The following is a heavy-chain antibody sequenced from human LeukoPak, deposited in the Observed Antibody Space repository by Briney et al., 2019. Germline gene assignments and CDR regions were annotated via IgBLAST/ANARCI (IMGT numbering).Heavy chain of an antibody. J-gene: IGHJ4*02. D-gene: IGHD3-16*02. V-gene: IGHV4/OR15-8*01. Sequence: SETLSLTCDVSGGSIDSANWWNWVRQPPGKGLEWIGEIHHDGRINYNPSLKSRVTLSVDKSKNQFSLRLNSVTAADTAMYYCARSHDHLWGNYPDYWGQGTLVTVSS. CDR2: IHHDGRI. CDR1: GGSIDSANW. CDR3: ARSHDHLWGNYPDY.